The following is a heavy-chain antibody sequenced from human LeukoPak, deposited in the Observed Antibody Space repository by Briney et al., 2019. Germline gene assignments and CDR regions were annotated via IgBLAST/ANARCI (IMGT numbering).Heavy chain of an antibody. CDR2: ISAYNGNT. D-gene: IGHD3-9*01. Sequence: ASVKVSCKASGDTFTSYGISWVRQAPGQGLEWMGWISAYNGNTNYAQKLQGGVTMTTDTSTSTAYMELRSLRSDDTAVYYCASGYYDILTDLHDAFDIWGQGTMVTVSS. CDR3: ASGYYDILTDLHDAFDI. V-gene: IGHV1-18*04. J-gene: IGHJ3*02. CDR1: GDTFTSYG.